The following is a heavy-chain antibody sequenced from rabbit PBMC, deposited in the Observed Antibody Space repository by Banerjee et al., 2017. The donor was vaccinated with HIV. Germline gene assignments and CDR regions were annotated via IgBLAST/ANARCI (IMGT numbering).Heavy chain of an antibody. J-gene: IGHJ4*01. CDR2: ITYGGSA. CDR3: AKDLGGVIGWNFNL. Sequence: QSLEEYGGGLVKPGGSLTLTCTASGFSFSKNYHMCWVRQDPGKGLEWIGYITYGGSAYYASWVISRFTISKTSSTTVTPQMTSPTAADTAPYFCAKDLGGVIGWNFNLWGPGTLVTVS. CDR1: GFSFSKNYH. V-gene: IGHV1S40*01. D-gene: IGHD1-1*01.